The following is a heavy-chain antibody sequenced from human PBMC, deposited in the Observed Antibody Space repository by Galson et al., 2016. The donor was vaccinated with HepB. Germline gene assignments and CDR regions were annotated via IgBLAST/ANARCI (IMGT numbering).Heavy chain of an antibody. CDR3: ANVFWSDSSEGPLRH. CDR2: VSGNGGTI. V-gene: IGHV3-23*01. J-gene: IGHJ1*01. D-gene: IGHD3-3*01. CDR1: GFTFTDHA. Sequence: SLRLSCAASGFTFTDHAMSWVRLVPGKGLEWVAVVSGNGGTIYYSVSVKGRFTISRDNSKDTLYLQMNSLRPDDTAVYFCANVFWSDSSEGPLRHWGQGTLVSVSS.